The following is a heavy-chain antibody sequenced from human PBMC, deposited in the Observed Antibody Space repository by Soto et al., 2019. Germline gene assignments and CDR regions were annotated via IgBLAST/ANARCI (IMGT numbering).Heavy chain of an antibody. Sequence: PSETLSFTCAVYGGSFSGYYWSWIRQPPGKGLEWIGEINHSGSTNYNPSLKSRVTISVDTSKNQFSLKLSSVTAADTAVYYCARRRAHRRDHYYFDYWGQGTLVTVSS. V-gene: IGHV4-34*01. J-gene: IGHJ4*02. D-gene: IGHD6-25*01. CDR3: ARRRAHRRDHYYFDY. CDR2: INHSGST. CDR1: GGSFSGYY.